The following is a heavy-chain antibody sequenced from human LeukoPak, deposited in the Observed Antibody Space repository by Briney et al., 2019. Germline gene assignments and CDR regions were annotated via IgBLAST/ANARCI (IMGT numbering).Heavy chain of an antibody. D-gene: IGHD1-26*01. Sequence: ASVKVSCKASGYTFTSYDINWVRQATGQGPEWMGWMNPNSGNTGYAQKFQGRVTMTRNTSISTAYMELSSLRSEDTAVYYCARGSWELLLGYFDYWGQGTLVTVSS. V-gene: IGHV1-8*01. CDR1: GYTFTSYD. CDR2: MNPNSGNT. CDR3: ARGSWELLLGYFDY. J-gene: IGHJ4*02.